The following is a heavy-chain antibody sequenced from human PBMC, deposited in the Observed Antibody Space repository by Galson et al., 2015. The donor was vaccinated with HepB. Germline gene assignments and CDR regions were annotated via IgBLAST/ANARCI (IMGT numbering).Heavy chain of an antibody. Sequence: SLRLSCAASGFSFSTYAMNWVRQAPGKGLEWVSAISSSGGSTYYAESVKGRFTISRDNSKNTLYLQMNSLRAEDTAVYYCAKARSWYEPFDYWGQGTLVTVSS. CDR2: ISSSGGST. J-gene: IGHJ4*02. V-gene: IGHV3-23*01. CDR3: AKARSWYEPFDY. D-gene: IGHD6-13*01. CDR1: GFSFSTYA.